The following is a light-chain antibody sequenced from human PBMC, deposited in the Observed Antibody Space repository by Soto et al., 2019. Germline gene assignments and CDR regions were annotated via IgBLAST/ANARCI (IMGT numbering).Light chain of an antibody. CDR1: SSDVGGYNC. J-gene: IGLJ2*01. Sequence: QSALTQPRSVSGSPGQSVTISCTGTSSDVGGYNCVSWYQQHPGKAPKLMIYDVNNRPSGVPDRFSGSKSGNTASLTISGLQNEDEADYYCCSYAGTYTFVVFGGGTKVTVL. V-gene: IGLV2-11*01. CDR2: DVN. CDR3: CSYAGTYTFVV.